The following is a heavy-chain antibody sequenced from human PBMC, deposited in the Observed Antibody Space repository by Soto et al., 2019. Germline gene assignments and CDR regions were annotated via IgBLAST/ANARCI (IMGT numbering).Heavy chain of an antibody. Sequence: QVQLVQSGAEVKKPGASVKVSCKASGYTFTGYYMHWVRQAPGQGLEWMGWINPNSGGTNYAQKFQGWVTMTRDTSIRTAYMELIRLRSDDTAVYYCARGNGYFDILTGYYGMDVWGQGTTVTVSS. D-gene: IGHD3-9*01. CDR1: GYTFTGYY. J-gene: IGHJ6*02. V-gene: IGHV1-2*04. CDR2: INPNSGGT. CDR3: ARGNGYFDILTGYYGMDV.